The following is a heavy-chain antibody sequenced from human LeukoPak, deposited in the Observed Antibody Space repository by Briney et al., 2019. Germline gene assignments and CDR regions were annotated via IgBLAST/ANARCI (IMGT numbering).Heavy chain of an antibody. Sequence: SETLSLTCTVSGGSISNYYWSWLRQPPAKGLEWIGYFYYSGSTSYNPSLKSRVTISVATSKNQFSLKLSSVTAADTAVYYCAKGGIRSGAFDIWGQGTRVTVSS. V-gene: IGHV4-59*01. D-gene: IGHD6-13*01. CDR3: AKGGIRSGAFDI. CDR1: GGSISNYY. CDR2: FYYSGST. J-gene: IGHJ3*02.